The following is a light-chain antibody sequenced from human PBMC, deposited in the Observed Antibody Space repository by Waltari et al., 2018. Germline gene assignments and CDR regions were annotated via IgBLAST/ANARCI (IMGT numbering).Light chain of an antibody. V-gene: IGLV2-23*01. CDR1: SSEDGRHNL. CDR2: EGS. CDR3: CAYAGSDIWV. J-gene: IGLJ3*02. Sequence: SALIKPASVSGSPGQWITVASTGTSSEDGRHNLISWYPHPPGRAPKLLIYEGSKRPSGISDRFSGSKSGNTASLTISGLQAEDEANYFCCAYAGSDIWVFGGGTDLTVL.